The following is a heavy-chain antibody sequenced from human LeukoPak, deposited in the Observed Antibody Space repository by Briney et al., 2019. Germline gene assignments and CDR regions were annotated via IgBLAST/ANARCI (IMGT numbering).Heavy chain of an antibody. CDR1: GGSISSGGYY. D-gene: IGHD4-17*01. V-gene: IGHV4-31*03. CDR3: ARGPLRTGRTRPHWFDP. CDR2: IYYSGNT. Sequence: KPSQTLSLTCTVSGGSISSGGYYWSWIRQHPGKGLEWIGYIYYSGNTYYNPSLKSRVTISVDTSKNQFSLKLSSVTAADTAVYYCARGPLRTGRTRPHWFDPWGQGTLVTVSS. J-gene: IGHJ5*02.